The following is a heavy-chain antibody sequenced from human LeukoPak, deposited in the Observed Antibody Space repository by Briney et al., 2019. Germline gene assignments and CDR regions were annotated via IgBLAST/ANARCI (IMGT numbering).Heavy chain of an antibody. Sequence: GGSLRLSCAASGFTFSSYWMSWVRQAPGKGLEWVSIIYSDGSTYYADSVRGRFSISRDNSKNTLYLQMNSLRVEDTAVYYCARVPLYDSSGYSLDYWGQGALVTVSS. J-gene: IGHJ4*02. CDR3: ARVPLYDSSGYSLDY. CDR1: GFTFSSYW. V-gene: IGHV3-53*01. D-gene: IGHD3-22*01. CDR2: IYSDGST.